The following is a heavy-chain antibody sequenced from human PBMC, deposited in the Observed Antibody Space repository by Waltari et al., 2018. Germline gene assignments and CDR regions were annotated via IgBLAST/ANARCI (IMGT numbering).Heavy chain of an antibody. CDR2: IIPNFGTG. Sequence: QVQLVQSGAEVKKPGSSVKVSCKASGGTFSSYAISWVRQAPGQGLEWMGRIIPNFGTGNYAQKFQGRVTITADKATSTAYMELSSLRSEDTAVYYCARYPFAAPSPYCGGDCRIGAVYFQHWGQGTLVTVSS. J-gene: IGHJ1*01. CDR3: ARYPFAAPSPYCGGDCRIGAVYFQH. CDR1: GGTFSSYA. V-gene: IGHV1-69*08. D-gene: IGHD2-21*01.